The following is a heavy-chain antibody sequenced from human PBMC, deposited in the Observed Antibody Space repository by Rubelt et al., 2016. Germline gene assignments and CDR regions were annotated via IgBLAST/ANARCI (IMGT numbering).Heavy chain of an antibody. Sequence: QLQLQESGPRQVKPSETLSLTCTVSGGSISSVSYYWGWIRQPPGKGLEWIGEINHSGSTNYNPSLKSQVTISVDTSKNRCSLNLSSVNAADTAVYYCARGGHRDGYNYHFDYWGQGTLVTVSS. D-gene: IGHD5-24*01. CDR1: GGSISSVSYY. J-gene: IGHJ4*02. CDR3: ARGGHRDGYNYHFDY. V-gene: IGHV4-39*07. CDR2: INHSGST.